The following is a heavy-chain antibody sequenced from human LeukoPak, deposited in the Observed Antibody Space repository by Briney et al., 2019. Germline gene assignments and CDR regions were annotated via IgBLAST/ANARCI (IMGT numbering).Heavy chain of an antibody. CDR1: GGSISSSSYY. CDR2: IYYSGST. V-gene: IGHV4-39*07. D-gene: IGHD3-9*01. J-gene: IGHJ1*01. Sequence: SETLSLTCTVSGGSISSSSYYWGWIRQPPGKGLEWIGSIYYSGSTNYNPSLKSRLTISVDTSKNQFSLKLSSVTAADTAVYYCARDSDYDILTFQHWGQGTLVTVSS. CDR3: ARDSDYDILTFQH.